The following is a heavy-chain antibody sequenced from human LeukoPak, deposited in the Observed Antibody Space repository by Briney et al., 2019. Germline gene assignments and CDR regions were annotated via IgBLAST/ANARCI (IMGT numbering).Heavy chain of an antibody. D-gene: IGHD3-10*01. CDR2: VTGSGGNT. J-gene: IGHJ3*02. V-gene: IGHV3-23*01. Sequence: PGGSLRLSCAASGFTFSDYAMSWVRQAPGKGLEWVSAVTGSGGNTYYADSVKGRFTISKDTSKNTLYLQMNSLRGEDTAVYYCARDRSLLWFGESGDAFDIWGQGTMVTVSS. CDR1: GFTFSDYA. CDR3: ARDRSLLWFGESGDAFDI.